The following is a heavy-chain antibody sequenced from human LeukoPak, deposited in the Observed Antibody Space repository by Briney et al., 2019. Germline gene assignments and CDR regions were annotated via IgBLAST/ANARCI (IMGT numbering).Heavy chain of an antibody. CDR1: GFTFSSYA. CDR2: ISYDGSNK. J-gene: IGHJ4*02. D-gene: IGHD3-10*01. Sequence: GGSLRLSCAASGFTFSSYAMHWVRQAPGKGLEWVAVISYDGSNKYYADSVKGRFTISRDSSKNTLWLQMNSLRAEDTAVYYCARDDSGSSYYFDSWGQGTLVTVSS. CDR3: ARDDSGSSYYFDS. V-gene: IGHV3-30-3*01.